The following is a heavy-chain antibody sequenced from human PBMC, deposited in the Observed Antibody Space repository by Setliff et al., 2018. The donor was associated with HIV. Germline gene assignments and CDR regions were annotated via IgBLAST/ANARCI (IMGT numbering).Heavy chain of an antibody. J-gene: IGHJ4*02. D-gene: IGHD3-10*01. CDR1: GFTVSSNY. CDR3: TTHLLYYSFFDY. V-gene: IGHV3-30*02. Sequence: GGSLRLSCAASGFTVSSNYMSWVRQAPGKGLEWVAFIHVDGNNKYYADSLKGRFTISRDISKNTLHLQMNSLRAEDTALYYCTTHLLYYSFFDYWGQGALVTVSS. CDR2: IHVDGNNK.